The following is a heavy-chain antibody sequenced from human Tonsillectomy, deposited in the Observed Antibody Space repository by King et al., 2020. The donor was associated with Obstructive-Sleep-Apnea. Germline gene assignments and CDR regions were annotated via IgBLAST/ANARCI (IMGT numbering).Heavy chain of an antibody. J-gene: IGHJ4*02. V-gene: IGHV3-23*04. CDR3: AKDPPPPLVRGDLGFDY. CDR1: GFTFTNYA. Sequence: QLVESGGGLVQPGGSLRLSCAASGFTFTNYAMSWVRQAPGKGLEWVSGISASGGSTYYADSVKGRFTISRDTSKNKLYLQMNSLRAEDTAIYYCAKDPPPPLVRGDLGFDYWGQGTLVTVSS. CDR2: ISASGGST. D-gene: IGHD3-10*01.